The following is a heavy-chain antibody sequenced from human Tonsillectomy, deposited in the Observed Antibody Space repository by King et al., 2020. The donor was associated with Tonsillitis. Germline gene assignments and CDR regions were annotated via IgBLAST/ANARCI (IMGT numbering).Heavy chain of an antibody. D-gene: IGHD3-10*01. V-gene: IGHV3-23*03. CDR3: AKDQCLGAGSYQYAMDV. CDR2: IYSGGRT. Sequence: VQLVESGGGLVQPGGSLRLSCAASGFTFSNDAMNWVRQAPGKGLEWVAVIYSGGRTYYADSVKGRFTISRDNSKNTLYLQMNSLRAEDTAVYYCAKDQCLGAGSYQYAMDVWGRGPTVTVSS. CDR1: GFTFSNDA. J-gene: IGHJ6*02.